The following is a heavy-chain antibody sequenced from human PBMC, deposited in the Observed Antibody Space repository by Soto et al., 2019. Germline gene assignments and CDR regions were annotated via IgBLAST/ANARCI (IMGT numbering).Heavy chain of an antibody. CDR2: IYYSGST. CDR1: GGSISSGDYY. V-gene: IGHV4-30-4*01. D-gene: IGHD3-10*01. CDR3: ARAIEGDYYGSGSFDY. Sequence: SETLSLPCTVSGGSISSGDYYWSWIRQPPGKGLGWIGYIYYSGSTYYNPSLKSRGTISVDTSKNQFSLKLRSVNAADTDVYYCARAIEGDYYGSGSFDYWGQGTLVTLSS. J-gene: IGHJ4*02.